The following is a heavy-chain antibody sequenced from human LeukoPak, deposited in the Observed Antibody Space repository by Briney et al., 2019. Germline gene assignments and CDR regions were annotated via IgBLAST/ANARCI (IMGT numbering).Heavy chain of an antibody. CDR3: ARGPPDRSGYYVNY. CDR2: MNPNSGNT. V-gene: IGHV1-8*01. D-gene: IGHD3-3*01. Sequence: GASVKVSCKASGYTFTSYDINWVRQATGQGLEWMGWMNPNSGNTGYAQKFQGRVTMTRDTSISTLYMELSRLTSDDTAVYYCARGPPDRSGYYVNYWGQGTLVTVSS. CDR1: GYTFTSYD. J-gene: IGHJ4*02.